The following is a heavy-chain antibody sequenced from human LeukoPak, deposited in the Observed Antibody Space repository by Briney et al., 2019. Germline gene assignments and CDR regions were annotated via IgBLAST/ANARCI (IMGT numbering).Heavy chain of an antibody. CDR1: GFTFSSYS. D-gene: IGHD3-10*01. Sequence: GGSLRLSRAASGFTFSSYSMNWVRQAPGKGLEWVSSISSSSSYIYYADSVKGRFTISRDNAKNSLYLQMNSLRAEDTAVYYCARDRERITMVRGVPFDYWGQGTLVTVSS. CDR2: ISSSSSYI. J-gene: IGHJ4*02. CDR3: ARDRERITMVRGVPFDY. V-gene: IGHV3-21*01.